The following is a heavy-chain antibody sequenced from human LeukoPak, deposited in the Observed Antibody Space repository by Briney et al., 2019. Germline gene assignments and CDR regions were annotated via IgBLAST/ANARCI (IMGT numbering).Heavy chain of an antibody. CDR3: ARVDYYGSGSSPGEFDY. Sequence: PGRSLRLSCAASGFTFSSYAMHWVRQAPGKGLEWVAVISYDGSNKYYADSVKGRFTISRDNSKNTLYLQMNSLRAEDTAVYYCARVDYYGSGSSPGEFDYWGQGTLVTVSS. CDR1: GFTFSSYA. D-gene: IGHD3-10*01. J-gene: IGHJ4*02. CDR2: ISYDGSNK. V-gene: IGHV3-30*04.